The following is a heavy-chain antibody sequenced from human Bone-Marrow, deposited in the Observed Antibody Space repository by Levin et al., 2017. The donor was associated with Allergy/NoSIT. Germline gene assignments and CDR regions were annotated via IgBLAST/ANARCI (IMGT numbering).Heavy chain of an antibody. J-gene: IGHJ4*02. V-gene: IGHV3-23*01. D-gene: IGHD6-19*01. CDR1: GFTFSSYA. CDR2: ISGSGGST. CDR3: AKEGYSSGWSFYFDY. Sequence: AGGSLRLSCAASGFTFSSYAMSWVRQAPGKGLEWVSAISGSGGSTYYADSVKGRFTISRDNSKNTLYLQMNSLRAEDTAVYYCAKEGYSSGWSFYFDYWGQGTLVTVSS.